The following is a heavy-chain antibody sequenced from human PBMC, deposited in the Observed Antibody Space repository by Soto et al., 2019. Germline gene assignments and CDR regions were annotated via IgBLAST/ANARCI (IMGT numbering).Heavy chain of an antibody. Sequence: QVQLVQSGAAVKKPGSSVKVSCKASGGTFSSYAISWVRQAPGQGLEWMGGVIPIFGTANYAQKFQGRVTITADESTSTAYMELSSLRSEDTAVYYCARGPLGYSGYDSHYYYYYGMDVWGQGTTVTVSS. J-gene: IGHJ6*02. CDR3: ARGPLGYSGYDSHYYYYYGMDV. CDR1: GGTFSSYA. D-gene: IGHD5-12*01. V-gene: IGHV1-69*12. CDR2: VIPIFGTA.